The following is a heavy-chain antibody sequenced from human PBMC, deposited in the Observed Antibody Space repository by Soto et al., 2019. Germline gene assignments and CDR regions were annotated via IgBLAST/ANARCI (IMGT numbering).Heavy chain of an antibody. Sequence: EMQLVESGGGLVKPGGSLRLSCAASGFTFSPYSMNWVRQAPGTGLECVSSISSSGSYIYYADSVKGRFTIARDNAKNSLYLQMNSLRAEGTAVYHCARDPRDNNWNPPYHHGMDVWGQGTTVTVSS. D-gene: IGHD1-20*01. CDR2: ISSSGSYI. CDR3: ARDPRDNNWNPPYHHGMDV. CDR1: GFTFSPYS. J-gene: IGHJ6*02. V-gene: IGHV3-21*01.